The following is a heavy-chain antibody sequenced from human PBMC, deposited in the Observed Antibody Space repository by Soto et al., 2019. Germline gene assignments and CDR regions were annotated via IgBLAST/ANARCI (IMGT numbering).Heavy chain of an antibody. V-gene: IGHV3-33*01. D-gene: IGHD4-4*01. CDR1: GFTFSSYG. CDR3: ARGEDYSNPLNIDY. CDR2: IWYDGSNK. Sequence: GGSLRLSCAASGFTFSSYGMHWVRQAPGKGLEWVAVIWYDGSNKYYADSVKGRFTISRDNSKNTLYLQMNSLRAEDTAVYYCARGEDYSNPLNIDYWGQGTLVTVSS. J-gene: IGHJ4*02.